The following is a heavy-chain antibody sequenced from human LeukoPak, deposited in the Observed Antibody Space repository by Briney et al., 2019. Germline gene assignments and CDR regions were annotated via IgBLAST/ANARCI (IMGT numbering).Heavy chain of an antibody. V-gene: IGHV3-30*18. CDR3: ANLWFGEFGLDY. CDR1: GFAFSSYV. D-gene: IGHD3-10*01. J-gene: IGHJ4*02. CDR2: ISYDGSNK. Sequence: PGRSLRLSCAASGFAFSSYVMHWVRQAPGKGLEWVAVISYDGSNKYYADSVKGRFTISRDNSKNTLYLQMNSLRAEDTAVYYCANLWFGEFGLDYWGQGTLVTVSS.